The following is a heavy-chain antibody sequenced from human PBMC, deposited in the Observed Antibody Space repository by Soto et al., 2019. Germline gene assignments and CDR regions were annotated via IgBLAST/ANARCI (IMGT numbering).Heavy chain of an antibody. CDR3: ARDLIAVAGTPVGYYMDV. J-gene: IGHJ6*03. CDR1: GYTFTGYY. D-gene: IGHD6-19*01. V-gene: IGHV1-2*04. Sequence: ASVKVSCKASGYTFTGYYIHWVRQAPGQGLEWMGWINPNSGGTNYAQKFQGWVTMTRDTSISTAYMELSRLRSDDTAVYYCARDLIAVAGTPVGYYMDVWGKGTTVTVSS. CDR2: INPNSGGT.